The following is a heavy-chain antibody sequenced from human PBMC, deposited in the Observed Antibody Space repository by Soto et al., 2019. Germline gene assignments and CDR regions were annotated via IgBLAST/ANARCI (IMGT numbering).Heavy chain of an antibody. Sequence: QVQLVQSGAEVKKPGSSVQVSCKASGGTFNTYTITWVRQAPGQGLEWMGRIIPIIGIINYAQKFQGRVTISADKFTGTAYMELTGLRSDDTAVYYCAGDPDSHYNDSHASSYPWGQGTLVTVSS. CDR1: GGTFNTYT. CDR2: IIPIIGII. V-gene: IGHV1-69*08. D-gene: IGHD4-4*01. CDR3: AGDPDSHYNDSHASSYP. J-gene: IGHJ5*02.